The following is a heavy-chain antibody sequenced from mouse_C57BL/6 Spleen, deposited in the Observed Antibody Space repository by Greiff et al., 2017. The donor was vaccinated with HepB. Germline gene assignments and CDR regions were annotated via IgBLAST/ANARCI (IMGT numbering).Heavy chain of an antibody. CDR3: TRDGNYGRVFYWYFDV. D-gene: IGHD1-1*01. J-gene: IGHJ1*03. Sequence: EVKLVESGEGLVKPGGSLKLSCAASGFTFSSYAMSWVRQTPEKRLEWVAYISSGGDYIYYAHTVKGRFTISSDNARNTLYLQMSSLKSEDTAMYYCTRDGNYGRVFYWYFDVWGTGTTVTVSS. V-gene: IGHV5-9-1*02. CDR1: GFTFSSYA. CDR2: ISSGGDYI.